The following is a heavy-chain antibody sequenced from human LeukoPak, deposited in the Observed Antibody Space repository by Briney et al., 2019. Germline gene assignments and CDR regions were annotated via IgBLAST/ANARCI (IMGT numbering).Heavy chain of an antibody. CDR2: IKEDGSDK. CDR1: GFTFSNFW. Sequence: GGSLRLSCAASGFTFSNFWMSWVRQAPGKGLEWVANIKEDGSDKYYVDSVKGRFTISRDNAKTSQYLQMNSLRADDTAVYYCARDTGYNTFDYWGQGTLVTVSS. J-gene: IGHJ4*02. D-gene: IGHD5-24*01. V-gene: IGHV3-7*05. CDR3: ARDTGYNTFDY.